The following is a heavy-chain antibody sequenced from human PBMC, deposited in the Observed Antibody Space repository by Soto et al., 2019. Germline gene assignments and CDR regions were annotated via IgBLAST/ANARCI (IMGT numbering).Heavy chain of an antibody. J-gene: IGHJ5*02. Sequence: QVQLVESGGGVVQPGMSLRLSCAASGFTFSTYGMHWVRQAPGKGLEWVAAILKDGSQQFYADSVKGRLTISRDNSKNTLSLEMNSLRAEDTAVYYCAKDRANLGNWFDPWGQGTLVTVSS. CDR2: ILKDGSQQ. CDR3: AKDRANLGNWFDP. CDR1: GFTFSTYG. V-gene: IGHV3-30*18.